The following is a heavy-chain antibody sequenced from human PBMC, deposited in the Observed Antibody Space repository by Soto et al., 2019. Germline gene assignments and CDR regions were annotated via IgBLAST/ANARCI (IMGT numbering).Heavy chain of an antibody. CDR2: ISSSSSYT. CDR1: GFTFSDYY. J-gene: IGHJ5*02. CDR3: SRGIFRVGPIDL. D-gene: IGHD3-3*01. Sequence: GGSLRLSCAATGFTFSDYYMSWIRQAPGKGLEWVSYISSSSSYTNYADSVKGRFTISRDNAKNSLYLQMNSLRAEYTAVYYCSRGIFRVGPIDLWGQGTLVTVSS. V-gene: IGHV3-11*05.